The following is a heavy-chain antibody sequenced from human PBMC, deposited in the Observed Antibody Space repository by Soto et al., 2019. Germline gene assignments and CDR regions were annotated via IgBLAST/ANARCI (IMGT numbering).Heavy chain of an antibody. D-gene: IGHD1-26*01. CDR3: ASWRSYSGSYCFDY. J-gene: IGHJ4*02. Sequence: SVKVSCKASGGTFNSYTINWVRQAPGRGLGWVGQVVPMYDSVNYAENFQGRVTITADKSTKTAYMELTSLRSEDTALYFCASWRSYSGSYCFDYWGQGTLVTVSS. CDR2: VVPMYDSV. CDR1: GGTFNSYT. V-gene: IGHV1-69*06.